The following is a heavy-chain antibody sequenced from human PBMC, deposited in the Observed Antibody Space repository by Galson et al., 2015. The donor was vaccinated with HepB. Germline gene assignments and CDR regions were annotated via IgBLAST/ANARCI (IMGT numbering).Heavy chain of an antibody. Sequence: SLRLSCAASGFTFSDYYMSWIRQAPGKGLEWVSYISSSSSYTNYADSVKGRFTISRDNAKNSLYLQMNSLRAEDTAVYYCARDFSGYCSGGSCYLSGWFDPWGQGTLVTVSS. CDR1: GFTFSDYY. D-gene: IGHD2-15*01. CDR3: ARDFSGYCSGGSCYLSGWFDP. V-gene: IGHV3-11*06. CDR2: ISSSSSYT. J-gene: IGHJ5*02.